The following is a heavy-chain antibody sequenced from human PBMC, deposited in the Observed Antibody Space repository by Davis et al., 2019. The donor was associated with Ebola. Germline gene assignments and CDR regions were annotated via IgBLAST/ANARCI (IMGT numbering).Heavy chain of an antibody. Sequence: PSETLSLTCTVSGGSISSSSYYWGWIRQPPGKGLEWFGSIYYSGSTYYNPSLKSRVTISVDTSKNQFSLKLSSVTAADTAMYYCAERGGSVWGQGTLVTVSS. CDR1: GGSISSSSYY. CDR2: IYYSGST. J-gene: IGHJ4*02. CDR3: AERGGSV. D-gene: IGHD3-16*01. V-gene: IGHV4-39*07.